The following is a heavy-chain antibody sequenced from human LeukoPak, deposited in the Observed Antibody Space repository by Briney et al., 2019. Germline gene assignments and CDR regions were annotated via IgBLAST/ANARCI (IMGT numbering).Heavy chain of an antibody. CDR3: ARARVTGIDF. Sequence: GGSLRLSCEGSGFTFNTYTMHWVRQDPGKGLEWVALVSYDGTDQYYADSVRGRFTISRDNSKSTLYLQMNSLRPEDTAVFYCARARVTGIDFWGQGTLVTVSS. V-gene: IGHV3-30*01. CDR1: GFTFNTYT. CDR2: VSYDGTDQ. J-gene: IGHJ4*02. D-gene: IGHD3-10*01.